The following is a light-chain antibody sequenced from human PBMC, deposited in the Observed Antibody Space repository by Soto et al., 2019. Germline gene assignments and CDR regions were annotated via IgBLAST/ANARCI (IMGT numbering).Light chain of an antibody. Sequence: QSVLTQPASVSGALGQSITISCTGTNSDVNYVSWHQQHPGKAPKLMIYEVINRSSGVSTRFSGSKSGNTASLTISGLQAEDEADYYCSSSTSSNTFVFGTGTKVTVL. CDR2: EVI. V-gene: IGLV2-14*01. J-gene: IGLJ1*01. CDR1: NSDVNY. CDR3: SSSTSSNTFV.